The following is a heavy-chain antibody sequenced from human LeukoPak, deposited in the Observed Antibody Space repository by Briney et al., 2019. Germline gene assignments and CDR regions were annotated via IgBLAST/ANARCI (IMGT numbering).Heavy chain of an antibody. Sequence: GGSLRLSCAASGFTFSSYEMNWVRQAPGKGLEWVSYISPGGGDIYFADSVKGRFTLSRDNAKNSLYLQVSSLTAEDTAVYYCASGRDIEVAGPGGYFDHWGQGTLVTVSS. CDR3: ASGRDIEVAGPGGYFDH. V-gene: IGHV3-48*03. J-gene: IGHJ4*02. CDR1: GFTFSSYE. D-gene: IGHD6-19*01. CDR2: ISPGGGDI.